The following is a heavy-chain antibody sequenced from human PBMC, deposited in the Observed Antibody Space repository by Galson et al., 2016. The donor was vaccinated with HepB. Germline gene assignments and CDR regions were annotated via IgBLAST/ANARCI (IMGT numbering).Heavy chain of an antibody. CDR3: ARESPWEVVLDYYYYYTDV. J-gene: IGHJ6*03. CDR1: GGSITGSNFY. D-gene: IGHD1-26*01. V-gene: IGHV4-61*09. Sequence: TLSLTCTVSGGSITGSNFYWTWIRQPAGKGLEWIGHIHTSGTTNYNPSLQSRVTISVDTSKNQFSLKVSSVTAADTAVYYCARESPWEVVLDYYYYYTDVWGKGTTVTVSS. CDR2: IHTSGTT.